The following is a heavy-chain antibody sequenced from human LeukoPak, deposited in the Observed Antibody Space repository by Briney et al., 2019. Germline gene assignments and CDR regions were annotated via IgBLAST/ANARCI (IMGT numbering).Heavy chain of an antibody. CDR1: GGSISSSSYY. Sequence: PSETLSLTCTVSGGSISSSSYYWGWIRQPPGKGLEWIGSIYYSGSTYYNPSLKSRVTISVDTSKNQFSLKLSSVTAADTAVYYCARGTPLRAFDIWGQGTMVTVSS. J-gene: IGHJ3*02. CDR2: IYYSGST. CDR3: ARGTPLRAFDI. V-gene: IGHV4-39*07.